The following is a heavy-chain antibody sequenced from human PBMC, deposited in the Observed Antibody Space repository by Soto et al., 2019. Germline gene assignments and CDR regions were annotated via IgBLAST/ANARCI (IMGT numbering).Heavy chain of an antibody. CDR1: GFTLTNVW. J-gene: IGHJ5*02. CDR3: SHGYGQYFNT. D-gene: IGHD5-18*01. CDR2: IKSKADGGTT. V-gene: IGHV3-15*07. Sequence: EVQLVESGGGLVQPGGSLRLSCAVSGFTLTNVWMNWVRQAPGKGLEWVGRIKSKADGGTTDYAAPVKGRFIISRDDSKNTLYLQMNSLKIEDTAVYYCSHGYGQYFNTWGQGTLVTVSS.